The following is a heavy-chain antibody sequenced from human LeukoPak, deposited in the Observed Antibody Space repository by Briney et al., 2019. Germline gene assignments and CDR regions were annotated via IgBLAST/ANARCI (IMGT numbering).Heavy chain of an antibody. Sequence: PGGSLRLSCAASGFIFSDYWMSWVRQAPGKGLEWVANIKQHGSEKYYVDSVKGRFTISRDNAKNSLYLQMNSLRAEDTAVYYCASAIPADRFDYWGQGTLVTVSS. CDR1: GFIFSDYW. CDR2: IKQHGSEK. CDR3: ASAIPADRFDY. J-gene: IGHJ4*02. V-gene: IGHV3-7*01. D-gene: IGHD2-2*01.